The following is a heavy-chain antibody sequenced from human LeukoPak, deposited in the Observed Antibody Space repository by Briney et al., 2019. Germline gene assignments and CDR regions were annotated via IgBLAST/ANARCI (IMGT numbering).Heavy chain of an antibody. CDR3: ARGEEYSGSSPLDY. J-gene: IGHJ4*02. CDR2: ISAYNGNT. V-gene: IGHV1-18*04. Sequence: GASVKVSCKAFGYTFTGYYMHWVRQAPGQGLEWMGWISAYNGNTNYAQKLQGRVTMTTDTSTSTVYLELRSLRSDDTAVYYCARGEEYSGSSPLDYRGQGTLATVSS. D-gene: IGHD1-26*01. CDR1: GYTFTGYY.